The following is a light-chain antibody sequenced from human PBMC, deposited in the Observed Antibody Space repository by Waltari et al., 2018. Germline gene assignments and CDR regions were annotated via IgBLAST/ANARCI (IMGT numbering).Light chain of an antibody. CDR2: DAS. CDR3: QQFSRYPLT. V-gene: IGKV1-13*02. Sequence: AVQLTQSPSSLSPSVGDRVTITCRASQDISTALAWYQHKPGKPPKVLIYDASHLDSGVPSRFSGSGSGTDFTLTINSLQPEDFATYYCQQFSRYPLTFGQGTKVEIK. CDR1: QDISTA. J-gene: IGKJ1*01.